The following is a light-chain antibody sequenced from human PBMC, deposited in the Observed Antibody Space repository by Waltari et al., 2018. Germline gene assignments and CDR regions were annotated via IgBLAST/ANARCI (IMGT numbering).Light chain of an antibody. Sequence: DIQMPQSPSSLSASVGHSITITCRASQGVSNYLNWYQQKPGKPPQLLIFGSSSLQSAVPSRFSGSGSGTDFTLTISSLQPEDFATYYCQQTYSVLYTFGQGTKLQI. J-gene: IGKJ2*01. CDR1: QGVSNY. CDR3: QQTYSVLYT. CDR2: GSS. V-gene: IGKV1-39*01.